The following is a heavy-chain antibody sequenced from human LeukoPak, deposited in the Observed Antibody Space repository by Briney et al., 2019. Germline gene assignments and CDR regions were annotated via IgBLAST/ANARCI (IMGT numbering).Heavy chain of an antibody. D-gene: IGHD3-9*01. CDR2: IYYSGST. Sequence: SETLSLTCTVSGGSISSYYWSWIRQPPGKGLEWIGYIYYSGSTNYNPSLKSRVTMSVDTSKNQFSLKLSSVTAADTAVYYCARAEGYDILTGPDNWFDPWGQGTLVTVSS. CDR1: GGSISSYY. J-gene: IGHJ5*02. V-gene: IGHV4-59*12. CDR3: ARAEGYDILTGPDNWFDP.